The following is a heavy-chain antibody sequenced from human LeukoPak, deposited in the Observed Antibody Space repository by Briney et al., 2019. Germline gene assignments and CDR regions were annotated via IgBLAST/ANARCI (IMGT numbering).Heavy chain of an antibody. CDR3: ACQLPRFAPKTNWFAP. CDR2: FDPEDGET. D-gene: IGHD2-2*01. CDR1: GYTLTELS. V-gene: IGHV1-24*01. Sequence: ASVKVSCKVSGYTLTELSMHWVRQAPGKGLEWMGGFDPEDGETIYAQKFQGRVTMTEAPSTDTASMELRSLRSEDTAVYYCACQLPRFAPKTNWFAPWGQGTLVTVSS. J-gene: IGHJ5*02.